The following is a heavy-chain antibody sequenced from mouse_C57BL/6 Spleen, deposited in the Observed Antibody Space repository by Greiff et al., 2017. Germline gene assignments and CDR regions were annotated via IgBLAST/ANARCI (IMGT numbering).Heavy chain of an antibody. CDR1: GYTFTGYW. D-gene: IGHD2-1*01. J-gene: IGHJ1*03. V-gene: IGHV1-9*01. CDR2: ILPGSGST. Sequence: VQLQQSGAELMKPGASVKLSCKATGYTFTGYWIEWVKQRPGHGLEWIGEILPGSGSTNYNAKFKGKATFTADTSSNTAYMQLSSLTTEDSAIYSCARNYGNSHWYFDVWGTGTTVTVSS. CDR3: ARNYGNSHWYFDV.